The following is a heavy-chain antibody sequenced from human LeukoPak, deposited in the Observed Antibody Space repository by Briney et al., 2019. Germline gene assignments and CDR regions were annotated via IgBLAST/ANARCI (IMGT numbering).Heavy chain of an antibody. CDR3: ARDPDSSSWFDY. Sequence: GESLKISCKGSGYTFTGYYMHWVRQAPGQGLEWMGWINPNSGGTKYAQKFQGRVTMTWDTSISTAYMELSSLRSDDTAVYYCARDPDSSSWFDYWGQGTLVTVSS. J-gene: IGHJ4*02. CDR2: INPNSGGT. V-gene: IGHV1-2*02. D-gene: IGHD6-13*01. CDR1: GYTFTGYY.